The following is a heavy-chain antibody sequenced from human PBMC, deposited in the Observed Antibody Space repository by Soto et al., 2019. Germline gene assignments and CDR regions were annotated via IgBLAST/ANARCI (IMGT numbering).Heavy chain of an antibody. D-gene: IGHD6-13*01. J-gene: IGHJ5*02. V-gene: IGHV4-31*03. CDR2: IYYSGST. CDR1: GGSISSGGYY. CDR3: ARGNEKYIAAAGTAWFDP. Sequence: QVQLQESGPGLVKPSQTLSLTCTVSGGSISSGGYYWSWIRQHPGKGLEWIGYIYYSGSTYYNPSLESRVTISVDTSKNQFSLKLSSVTAADTAVYYCARGNEKYIAAAGTAWFDPWGQGTLVTVSS.